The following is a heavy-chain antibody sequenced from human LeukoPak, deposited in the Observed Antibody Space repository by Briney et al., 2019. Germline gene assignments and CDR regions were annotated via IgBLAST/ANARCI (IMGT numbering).Heavy chain of an antibody. J-gene: IGHJ4*02. D-gene: IGHD3-3*01. CDR3: TTSLPRNTYYDFWSGTDYFDY. CDR2: IKSKTDGGTT. Sequence: PGGSLRLSCAASGFTFSSYAMSWVRQAPGKGLEWVGHIKSKTDGGTTDYAAPVKGRFTISRDDSKNTLYLQMNSLKTEDTAVYYCTTSLPRNTYYDFWSGTDYFDYWGQGTLVTVSS. V-gene: IGHV3-15*01. CDR1: GFTFSSYA.